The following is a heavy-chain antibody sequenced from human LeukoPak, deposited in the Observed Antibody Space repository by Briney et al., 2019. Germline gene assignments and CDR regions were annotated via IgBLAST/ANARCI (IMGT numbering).Heavy chain of an antibody. CDR1: GGTFSSYA. V-gene: IGHV1-69*05. CDR3: ARDNGGNLEYFQH. D-gene: IGHD4-23*01. J-gene: IGHJ1*01. Sequence: ASVKVSCKASGGTFSSYAISGVRQAPGQGLEWMGGIIPIFGTANYAQKFQGRVTITTDESTSTAYMELSSLRSEDTAVYYCARDNGGNLEYFQHWGQGTLVTVSS. CDR2: IIPIFGTA.